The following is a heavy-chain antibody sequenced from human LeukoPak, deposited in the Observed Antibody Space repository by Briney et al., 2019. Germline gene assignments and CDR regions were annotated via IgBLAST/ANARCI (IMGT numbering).Heavy chain of an antibody. CDR2: ISSSGSTI. J-gene: IGHJ6*02. V-gene: IGHV3-11*04. CDR1: GFTFSDYY. CDR3: ARGYCSSTSCYAPSYYYAMDV. D-gene: IGHD2-2*01. Sequence: GGSLRLSCAASGFTFSDYYMSWIRQAPGKGLEWVSYISSSGSTIYYADSVKGRFTISREIAKNSLYLQMNSLRAEDTAVYYCARGYCSSTSCYAPSYYYAMDVWGQGTTVTVSS.